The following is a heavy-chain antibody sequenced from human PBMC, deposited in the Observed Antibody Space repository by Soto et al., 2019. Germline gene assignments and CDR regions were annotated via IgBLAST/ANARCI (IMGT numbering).Heavy chain of an antibody. D-gene: IGHD4-17*01. J-gene: IGHJ4*02. CDR2: IYYSGST. CDR3: ARRGFEYDYEDY. Sequence: SETLSLTCTVSGGSISSYYWSWIRQPPGKGLEWIGYIYYSGSTNYNPSLKSRVTISVDTSKNQFSLKLSSVTAADTAVYYCARRGFEYDYEDYWGQGTLVTVSS. V-gene: IGHV4-59*08. CDR1: GGSISSYY.